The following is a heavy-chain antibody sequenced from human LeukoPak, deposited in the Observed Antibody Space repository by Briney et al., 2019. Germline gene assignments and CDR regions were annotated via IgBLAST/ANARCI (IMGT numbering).Heavy chain of an antibody. D-gene: IGHD5-12*01. CDR3: ARDPYGGYGAFDY. V-gene: IGHV4-61*01. CDR2: IYFTGST. J-gene: IGHJ4*02. Sequence: PSETLSLTCTVSGVSVSSGSYYWSWIRQPPGKGLDWIGYIYFTGSTNYNPSLKSRVTILLDTSKNQFSLRLGSVNAADTAVYYCARDPYGGYGAFDYWGQGSLVTVFS. CDR1: GVSVSSGSYY.